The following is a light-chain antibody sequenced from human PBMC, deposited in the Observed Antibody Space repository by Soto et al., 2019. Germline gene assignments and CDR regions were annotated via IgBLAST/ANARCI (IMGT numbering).Light chain of an antibody. CDR2: GAS. CDR3: EHYNDWHPAFT. Sequence: EILMTQSPATLSVSPGERATLSCRASQSLSRNLAWYQQKPGQAPRLLIYGASTRASGVPARFGGSGSGTELPHAISSLQSDDFALYDYEHYNDWHPAFTFGPGTKVD. V-gene: IGKV3-15*01. CDR1: QSLSRN. J-gene: IGKJ3*01.